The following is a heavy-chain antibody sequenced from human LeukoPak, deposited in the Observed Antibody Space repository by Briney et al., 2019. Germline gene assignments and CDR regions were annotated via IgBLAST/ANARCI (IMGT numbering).Heavy chain of an antibody. CDR2: ISGGGDST. V-gene: IGHV3-23*01. CDR3: AKRGSSETRWYPFDY. CDR1: GFIFGKYA. J-gene: IGHJ4*02. D-gene: IGHD2-15*01. Sequence: GGSLRLSCVGSGFIFGKYAKTWVRQAPGKGLEWVSTISGGGDSTWNADSVKGRFTVSRDNSKNTLYLQMSSLRVEDTAVYYCAKRGSSETRWYPFDYWGQGTLVTVSS.